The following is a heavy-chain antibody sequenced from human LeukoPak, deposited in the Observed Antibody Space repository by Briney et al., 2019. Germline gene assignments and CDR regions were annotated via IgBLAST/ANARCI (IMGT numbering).Heavy chain of an antibody. V-gene: IGHV3-21*01. CDR1: GFTVSSYW. CDR3: ARDRGVRGGAVNWFDP. D-gene: IGHD3-10*01. Sequence: KSGGSLRLSCAASGFTVSSYWMSWVRQAPGKGLEWVSSISSSSSYIYYADSVKGRFTISRDNAKNSLYLQMNSLRAEDTAVYYCARDRGVRGGAVNWFDPWSQGTLVTVSS. J-gene: IGHJ5*02. CDR2: ISSSSSYI.